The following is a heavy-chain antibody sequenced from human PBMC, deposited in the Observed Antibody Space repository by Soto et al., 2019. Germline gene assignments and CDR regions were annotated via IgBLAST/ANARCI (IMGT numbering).Heavy chain of an antibody. CDR3: ARLGVVAATYFDY. CDR2: TTGSGIYS. J-gene: IGHJ4*02. CDR1: GFTFSNNA. D-gene: IGHD2-15*01. Sequence: EVQLLESGGALVQPGGSLRLSCVASGFTFSNNAMSWARQAPGKGLEWVSGTTGSGIYSYYADSVKGRFTISRDNSKNTLFLQMDGLRAEDTAVYYCARLGVVAATYFDYWGQGTLVTVSS. V-gene: IGHV3-23*01.